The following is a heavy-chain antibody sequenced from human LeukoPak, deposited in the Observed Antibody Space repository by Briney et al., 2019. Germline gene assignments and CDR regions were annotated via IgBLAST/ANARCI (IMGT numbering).Heavy chain of an antibody. D-gene: IGHD4-17*01. V-gene: IGHV3-30*18. J-gene: IGHJ1*01. CDR1: GFTFSNYG. CDR2: ISYDASTK. CDR3: AKESGIRSYGAYFPH. Sequence: PGRSLRLACAASGFTFSNYGMQWVRQAPGKGLEWVAVISYDASTKYYADSVKGRLTISRDNSKSTLYLQMNSLRAEDTAVYYCAKESGIRSYGAYFPHWGQGTLVIVSS.